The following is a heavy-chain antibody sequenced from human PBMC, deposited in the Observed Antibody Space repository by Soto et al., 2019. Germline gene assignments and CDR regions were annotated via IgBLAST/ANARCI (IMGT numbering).Heavy chain of an antibody. CDR1: GGSISSGGYY. CDR3: ARDGAGRYWYFDL. Sequence: QVQLQESGPGLVKPSQTLSLTCTVSGGSISSGGYYWSWIRQHPGKGLEWIGDIYYSGSTYYNPSLKSRVTISVDTSKNQFSLKLSSVTAADTAVYYCARDGAGRYWYFDLWGRGTLVTVSS. V-gene: IGHV4-31*03. J-gene: IGHJ2*01. CDR2: IYYSGST. D-gene: IGHD1-26*01.